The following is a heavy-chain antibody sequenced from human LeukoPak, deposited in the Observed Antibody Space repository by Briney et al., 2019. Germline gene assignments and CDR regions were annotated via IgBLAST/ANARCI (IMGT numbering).Heavy chain of an antibody. CDR1: GGSISSSSYY. CDR2: IYYSGST. V-gene: IGHV4-39*07. J-gene: IGHJ5*02. D-gene: IGHD3-10*01. Sequence: SETLSLTCTVSGGSISSSSYYWGWIRQPPGKGLEWIGSIYYSGSTYYNPSLKSRVTISVDTSMNQFSLKLSSVTAADTAVYYCARDEVTMVRGVIITNWFDPWGQGTLVTVSS. CDR3: ARDEVTMVRGVIITNWFDP.